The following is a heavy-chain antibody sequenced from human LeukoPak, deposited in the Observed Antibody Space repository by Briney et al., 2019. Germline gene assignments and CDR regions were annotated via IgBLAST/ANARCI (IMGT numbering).Heavy chain of an antibody. J-gene: IGHJ6*03. V-gene: IGHV4-59*11. D-gene: IGHD6-13*01. CDR3: ARGVYSSSWYGNYYYYYMDV. CDR1: AGSISNHY. CDR2: ISYSGST. Sequence: SETLSLTCTVSAGSISNHYWTWIRQPPGKGLVWIGYISYSGSTNYNPSLKSRVTISVDTSKNQFSLKLSSVTAADTAVYYCARGVYSSSWYGNYYYYYMDVWGKGTSVTVSS.